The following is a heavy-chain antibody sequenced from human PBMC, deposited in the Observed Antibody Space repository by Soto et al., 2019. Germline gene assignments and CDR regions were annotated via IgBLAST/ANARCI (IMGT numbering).Heavy chain of an antibody. CDR3: GRHPATSETYFYGMDV. V-gene: IGHV4-39*01. J-gene: IGHJ6*02. Sequence: SETLSLTCTVPGGSVSSSSFFWGWIRQSPGKGLEWIGSIYYSGTTYYNPSLKSRVTISVDTSKSQFSLRVSSVTAADTAVYYCGRHPATSETYFYGMDVWGQGTTVTVSS. CDR2: IYYSGTT. CDR1: GGSVSSSSFF.